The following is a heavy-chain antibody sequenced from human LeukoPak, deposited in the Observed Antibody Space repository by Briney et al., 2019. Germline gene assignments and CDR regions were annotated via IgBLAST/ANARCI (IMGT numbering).Heavy chain of an antibody. CDR1: GGTFSSYA. V-gene: IGHV1-69*01. D-gene: IGHD3-9*01. J-gene: IGHJ5*02. CDR3: ARDRSHPDYDILTGKWFDP. CDR2: IIPIFGTA. Sequence: SVKVSCKASGGTFSSYAIRWVRQPPGQGLEWMGGIIPIFGTANYAQKFQGRVTITADESTSTAYMELSSLRSEDTAVYYCARDRSHPDYDILTGKWFDPWGQGTLVTVSS.